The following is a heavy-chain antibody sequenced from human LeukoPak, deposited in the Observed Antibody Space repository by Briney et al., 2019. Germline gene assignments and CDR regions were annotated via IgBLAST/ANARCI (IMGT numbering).Heavy chain of an antibody. D-gene: IGHD3-3*01. J-gene: IGHJ4*03. CDR3: VKDRPPDGYYSVDT. Sequence: PGRSLRLSCTPFAFTFVTYAMNWVRPAPGNGLQWVALIIGNAATTAYTDSVKGRFTISRDNSKNTLYLQMNSLRVEDTAVYYCVKDRPPDGYYSVDTCGQGSLVTASS. CDR1: AFTFVTYA. CDR2: IIGNAATT. V-gene: IGHV3-23*01.